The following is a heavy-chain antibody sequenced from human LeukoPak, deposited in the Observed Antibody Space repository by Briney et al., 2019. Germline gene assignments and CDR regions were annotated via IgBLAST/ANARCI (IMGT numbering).Heavy chain of an antibody. CDR3: ARATGSSGYYYGLHP. CDR2: INHSGST. Sequence: PSETLSLTCAVYGGSFSGYYWSWLRQPPGKGLEWIGEINHSGSTNYNPSLKSRVTISVDTSKNQFSLKLSSVTAADTAVYYCARATGSSGYYYGLHPGAQGTLDAVSS. J-gene: IGHJ5*02. CDR1: GGSFSGYY. D-gene: IGHD3-22*01. V-gene: IGHV4-34*01.